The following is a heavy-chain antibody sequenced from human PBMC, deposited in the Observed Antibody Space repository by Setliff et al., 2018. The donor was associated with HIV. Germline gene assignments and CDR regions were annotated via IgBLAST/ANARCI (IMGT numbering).Heavy chain of an antibody. CDR1: GYRFASYW. CDR3: ARAAPYCSGTSCYTKY. Sequence: GESLKISCKGSGYRFASYWIGWVRQMPGKGLEWMGHIYPRDSDTRYSPSFQGQVTFSADKSISTAYLQWSRLKASDSAMYYCARAAPYCSGTSCYTKYWGRGTLVTVSS. CDR2: IYPRDSDT. J-gene: IGHJ4*02. V-gene: IGHV5-51*01. D-gene: IGHD2-15*01.